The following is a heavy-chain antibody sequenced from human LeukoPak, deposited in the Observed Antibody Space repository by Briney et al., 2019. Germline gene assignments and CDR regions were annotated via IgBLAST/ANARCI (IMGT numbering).Heavy chain of an antibody. CDR3: ARGDESSGWYFLDY. CDR2: ISSSSSHI. V-gene: IGHV3-21*01. D-gene: IGHD6-19*01. J-gene: IGHJ4*02. CDR1: GFTFSSYS. Sequence: GGSLRLSCTASGFTFSSYSMNWVRQAPGKGLEWVSSISSSSSHIYYTDSVKGRFTISRDNAKTSLNLQVNSLRAEDTAVYYCARGDESSGWYFLDYWGRGTLVTVSS.